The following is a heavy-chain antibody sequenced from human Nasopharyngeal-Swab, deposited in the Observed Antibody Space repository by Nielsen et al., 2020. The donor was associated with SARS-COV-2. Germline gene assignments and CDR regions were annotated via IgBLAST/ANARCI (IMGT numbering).Heavy chain of an antibody. D-gene: IGHD2-15*01. CDR3: ARDLLPYYGMDV. V-gene: IGHV3-30-3*01. CDR1: GFTFSSYA. CDR2: ISYDGSNK. J-gene: IGHJ6*02. Sequence: GESLKISCAASGFTFSSYAMHWVRQAPGKGLEWVAVISYDGSNKYYADSVKGRFTISRDNSKNTLCLQMNSLRAEDTAVYYCARDLLPYYGMDVWGQGTTVTVSS.